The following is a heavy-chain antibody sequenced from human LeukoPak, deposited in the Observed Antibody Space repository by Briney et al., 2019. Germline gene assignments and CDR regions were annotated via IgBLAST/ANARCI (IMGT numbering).Heavy chain of an antibody. CDR2: IYHTGTT. D-gene: IGHD2-8*01. CDR3: ARDEWRDYYYYYMDV. V-gene: IGHV4-38-2*02. CDR1: GFSISSAYY. J-gene: IGHJ6*03. Sequence: PSETLSLTCTVSGFSISSAYYWVWIRQPPGKGLEYIGSIYHTGTTYYSPSLRSRVTISLDTSKNQFSLNLSSVTAADTAVYYCARDEWRDYYYYYMDVWGKGTTVTVPS.